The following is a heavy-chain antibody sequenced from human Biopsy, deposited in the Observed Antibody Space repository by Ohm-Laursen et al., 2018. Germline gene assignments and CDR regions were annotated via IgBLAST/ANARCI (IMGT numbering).Heavy chain of an antibody. J-gene: IGHJ6*02. CDR3: SRASNSTGWPYYFFHGMDV. V-gene: IGHV4-59*01. D-gene: IGHD2/OR15-2a*01. Sequence: GTLSLTCTVSGGSISRDYWSWIRQTPGKGLEWIGYIYYRGRTNYNHSLKSRVTISVDTSKNHFSLRLNFATAADTAVYYCSRASNSTGWPYYFFHGMDVWGQGTTVTVSS. CDR2: IYYRGRT. CDR1: GGSISRDY.